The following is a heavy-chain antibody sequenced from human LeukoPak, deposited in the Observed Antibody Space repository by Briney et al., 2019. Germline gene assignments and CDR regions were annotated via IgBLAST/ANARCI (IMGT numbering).Heavy chain of an antibody. CDR3: ARAVVVPAAILFDY. CDR1: GGSFSGYY. J-gene: IGHJ4*02. CDR2: IYYSGST. D-gene: IGHD2-2*01. V-gene: IGHV4-30-4*08. Sequence: PSETLSLTCAVYGGSFSGYYWSWIRQPPGKGLEWVGYIYYSGSTYYNPSLKSRVTISVDTSKNQFSLKLSSVTAADTAVYYCARAVVVPAAILFDYWGQGTLVTVSS.